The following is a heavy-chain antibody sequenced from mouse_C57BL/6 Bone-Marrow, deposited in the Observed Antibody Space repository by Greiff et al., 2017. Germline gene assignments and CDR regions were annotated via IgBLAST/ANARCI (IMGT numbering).Heavy chain of an antibody. Sequence: VQLQQSGPELVKPGASVKISCKASGYAFSSSWMNWVKQRPGKGLEWIGRIYPGDGDTNYNGKFKGKATLTADKSSSTAYMQLSSLTSEDSAVYFCSYYSNYAYAMDDWGQGTSVTVSS. CDR3: SYYSNYAYAMDD. D-gene: IGHD2-5*01. J-gene: IGHJ4*01. CDR1: GYAFSSSW. V-gene: IGHV1-82*01. CDR2: IYPGDGDT.